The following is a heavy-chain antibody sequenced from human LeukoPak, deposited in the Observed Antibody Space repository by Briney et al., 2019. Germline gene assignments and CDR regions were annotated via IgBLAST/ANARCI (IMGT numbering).Heavy chain of an antibody. J-gene: IGHJ4*02. CDR1: GGSISSYY. Sequence: SETLSLTCTVSGGSISSYYWSWIRQPPGKGLEWIGYIYYSGSTNYNPSLKSRVTISVDTSKNQFSLKLSSVTAADTAVYYCARGRQKGDYWGQGTLVTVSS. CDR3: ARGRQKGDY. CDR2: IYYSGST. V-gene: IGHV4-59*01.